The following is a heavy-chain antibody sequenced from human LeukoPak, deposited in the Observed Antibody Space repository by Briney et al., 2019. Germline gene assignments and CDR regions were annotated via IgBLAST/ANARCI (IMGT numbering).Heavy chain of an antibody. V-gene: IGHV3-30-3*01. D-gene: IGHD3-22*01. Sequence: GGSLRLSCAASGFTFSSYAMHWVRQAPGKGLEWVAVISYDGSNKYYADSVKGRFTISRDNSKNTLYLQMNSLRAEDTAVYYCAKDGMWADSSGYYYDYWGQGTLVTVSS. CDR3: AKDGMWADSSGYYYDY. J-gene: IGHJ4*02. CDR2: ISYDGSNK. CDR1: GFTFSSYA.